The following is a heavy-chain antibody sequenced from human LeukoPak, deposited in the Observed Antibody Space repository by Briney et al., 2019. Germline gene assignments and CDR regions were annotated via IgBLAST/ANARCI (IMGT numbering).Heavy chain of an antibody. CDR2: LYYSGST. Sequence: PSETLSLTCSVSGGSLSSYYWSWIRQPPGKGLEWIGYLYYSGSTNYNPSLKSRVTISVDTSKNQFSLKLSSVTAADTAVYYCAAQVDMATTPFDYGGQGTLVTVSS. J-gene: IGHJ4*02. V-gene: IGHV4-59*08. CDR3: AAQVDMATTPFDY. D-gene: IGHD5-24*01. CDR1: GGSLSSYY.